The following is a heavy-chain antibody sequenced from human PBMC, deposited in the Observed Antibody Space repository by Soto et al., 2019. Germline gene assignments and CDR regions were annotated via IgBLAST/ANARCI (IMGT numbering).Heavy chain of an antibody. CDR2: ISSSSSTI. CDR1: GFTFSSYS. J-gene: IGHJ4*02. Sequence: GGSLRLSCAASGFTFSSYSMNWVRQAPGKGLEWVSYISSSSSTIYYADSVKGRFTISRDNAKNSLYLQMNSLRAEDTAVYYCASWKPDFTIFGVVIPEYYFDYWGQGTLVTVSS. V-gene: IGHV3-48*01. CDR3: ASWKPDFTIFGVVIPEYYFDY. D-gene: IGHD3-3*01.